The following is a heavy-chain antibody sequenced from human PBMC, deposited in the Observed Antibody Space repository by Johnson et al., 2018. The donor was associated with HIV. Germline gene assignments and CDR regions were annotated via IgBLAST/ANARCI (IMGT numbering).Heavy chain of an antibody. Sequence: QVQLVESGGGVVQPGGSLRLSCAASGFTFSSYGMHWVRRTPGKGLEWVAFIRYDGSDKSYADSVKGRFTISRDNAKNSLYLQMNSLRAEDTAVYYCAKGENDYGDYGLDAFDIW. V-gene: IGHV3-30*02. J-gene: IGHJ3*02. CDR3: AKGENDYGDYGLDAFDI. CDR1: GFTFSSYG. D-gene: IGHD4-17*01. CDR2: IRYDGSDK.